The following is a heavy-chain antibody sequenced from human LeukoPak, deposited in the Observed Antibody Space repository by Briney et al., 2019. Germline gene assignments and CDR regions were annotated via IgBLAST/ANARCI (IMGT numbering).Heavy chain of an antibody. D-gene: IGHD1-14*01. CDR1: GGSISSYY. CDR3: ARDRRFDP. Sequence: SETLSLTCTVSGGSISSYYWSWVRQPPGKGLEWIGYIYYSGSTDYNPSLESRVTISVDTSKNQFSLKLSSVTAADTAVYYCARDRRFDPWGLGTLVTVSS. J-gene: IGHJ5*02. V-gene: IGHV4-59*12. CDR2: IYYSGST.